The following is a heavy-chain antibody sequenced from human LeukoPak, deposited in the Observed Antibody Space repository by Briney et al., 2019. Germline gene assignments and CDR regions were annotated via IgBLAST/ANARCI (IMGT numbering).Heavy chain of an antibody. J-gene: IGHJ5*02. V-gene: IGHV4-59*01. CDR3: ARGAAMRGSRFDP. D-gene: IGHD5-18*01. CDR1: GGSISSYY. CDR2: IYYSGST. Sequence: SETLSLTCTVSGGSISSYYWSWIRQPPGKGLEWIGYIYYSGSTNYNPSLKSRVTISVDKSKNQFSLKLSSVTAADTAVYYCARGAAMRGSRFDPWGQGTLVTVSS.